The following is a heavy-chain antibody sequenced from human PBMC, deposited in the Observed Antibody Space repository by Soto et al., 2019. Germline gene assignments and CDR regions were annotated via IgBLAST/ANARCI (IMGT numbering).Heavy chain of an antibody. Sequence: EVQLVESGGGLVKPGGSLRLSCAASGFTFSSYTMNWIRQAPGKGLEWVSSIGVSSRYISYADSVTGRFTLSRDNAKNSLYLQMNSLRAEDTAVYYCARGGRSLGMDVWGQGTTVTVSS. CDR1: GFTFSSYT. V-gene: IGHV3-21*01. D-gene: IGHD4-17*01. CDR2: IGVSSRYI. J-gene: IGHJ6*02. CDR3: ARGGRSLGMDV.